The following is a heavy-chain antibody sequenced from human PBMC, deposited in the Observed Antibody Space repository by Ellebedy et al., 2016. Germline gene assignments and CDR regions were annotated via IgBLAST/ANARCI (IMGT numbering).Heavy chain of an antibody. CDR3: ARDRYIAVAGTGYFQH. V-gene: IGHV3-66*01. CDR2: IYSGGST. J-gene: IGHJ1*01. CDR1: GFTVSSNY. Sequence: GESLKISCAASGFTVSSNYMSWVRQAPGKGLEWVSVIYSGGSTYYADSVKGRFTISRDNSKNTLYLQMNSLRAEDTAVYYCARDRYIAVAGTGYFQHWGQGTLVTVSS. D-gene: IGHD6-19*01.